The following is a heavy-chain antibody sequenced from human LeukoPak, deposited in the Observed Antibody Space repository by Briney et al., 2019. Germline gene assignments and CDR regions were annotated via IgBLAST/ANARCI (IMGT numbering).Heavy chain of an antibody. V-gene: IGHV3-48*03. CDR1: GFTFSGYA. CDR3: AKSDPYGDSLIEI. J-gene: IGHJ4*02. CDR2: ISSTGGTI. D-gene: IGHD4-17*01. Sequence: GGSLRLSCAASGFTFSGYAMNWVRQAPGKGLEWLSHISSTGGTIYYADSVKGRLTVSRDNAKNSLYLQMDSLRAEDTAVYYCAKSDPYGDSLIEIWGQGALVTVSS.